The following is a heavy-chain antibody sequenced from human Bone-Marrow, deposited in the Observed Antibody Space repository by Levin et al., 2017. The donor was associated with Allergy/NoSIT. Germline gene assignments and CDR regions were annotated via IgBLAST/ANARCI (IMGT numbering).Heavy chain of an antibody. CDR1: GFNFRTYT. V-gene: IGHV3-21*06. D-gene: IGHD3-3*01. CDR3: ASPHWDDNYGSGYYSSTY. J-gene: IGHJ4*02. Sequence: GGSLRLSCAASGFNFRTYTMNWVRLAPGKGLEWVSSISVSGTYTYYADSVKGRFTITRDDAQNSLYLHLNSLTVEDTAVYYCASPHWDDNYGSGYYSSTYWGQGALVTVSS. CDR2: ISVSGTYT.